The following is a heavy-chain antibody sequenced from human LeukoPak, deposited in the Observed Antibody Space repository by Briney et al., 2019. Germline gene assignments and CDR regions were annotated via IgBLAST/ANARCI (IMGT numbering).Heavy chain of an antibody. V-gene: IGHV3-30*18. CDR3: AKVGLSYYGSGSYYNWFDP. CDR2: ISYDGSNK. J-gene: IGHJ5*02. Sequence: GGSLRLSCAASGFTFSSYGMHWVRQAPGKGLEWVAVISYDGSNKYYADSVKGRFTISRDNSKNTLYLQMNSLRAEDTAVYYGAKVGLSYYGSGSYYNWFDPWGQGTLVTVSS. D-gene: IGHD3-10*01. CDR1: GFTFSSYG.